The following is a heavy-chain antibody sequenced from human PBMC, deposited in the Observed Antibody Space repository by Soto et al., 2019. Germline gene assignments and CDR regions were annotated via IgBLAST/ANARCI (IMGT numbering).Heavy chain of an antibody. D-gene: IGHD2-15*01. Sequence: ESGGGLVQPGRSLRLSCAASGFTFDDYAMHWVRQAPGKGLEWVSGISWNSGNIGYVDSVKGRFTISRDNAKNSLYLQMNSLRAEDTALYYCAKVGGYELSHGMDVWGQGTTVTVSS. CDR2: ISWNSGNI. CDR3: AKVGGYELSHGMDV. J-gene: IGHJ6*02. CDR1: GFTFDDYA. V-gene: IGHV3-9*01.